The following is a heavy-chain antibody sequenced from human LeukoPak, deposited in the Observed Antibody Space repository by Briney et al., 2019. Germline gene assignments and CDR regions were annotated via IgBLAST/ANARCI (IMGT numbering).Heavy chain of an antibody. CDR1: GFTFSTYW. CDR2: INQDGSEK. Sequence: GGSLRLSCAASGFTFSTYWMTWVRQAPGKGREWVANINQDGSEKHYVDSVKGRFTISRDNAKNSLYLQMNSLRAEDTAVYYCARSYGAFSGPVAYWGQGTLVTLSS. V-gene: IGHV3-7*01. CDR3: ARSYGAFSGPVAY. D-gene: IGHD4-17*01. J-gene: IGHJ4*02.